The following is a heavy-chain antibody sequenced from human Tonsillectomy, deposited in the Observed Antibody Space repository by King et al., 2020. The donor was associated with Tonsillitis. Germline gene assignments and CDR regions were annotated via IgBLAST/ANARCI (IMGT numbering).Heavy chain of an antibody. CDR3: ARGGRGTLLTHDY. D-gene: IGHD3-10*01. CDR2: ISYDGSNK. Sequence: VQLVESGGGVVQPGRSLRLSCAASGFTFSSYAMHWGRQDPGKGLEGGAVISYDGSNKYYADSVKGRFTISRDNSKNTLNLQMNSLRAEDTAVYYCARGGRGTLLTHDYWGQGTLVTVSS. V-gene: IGHV3-30*04. J-gene: IGHJ4*02. CDR1: GFTFSSYA.